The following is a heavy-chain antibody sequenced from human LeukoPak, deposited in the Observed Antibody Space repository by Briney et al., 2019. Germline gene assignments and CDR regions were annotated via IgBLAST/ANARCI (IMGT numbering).Heavy chain of an antibody. CDR2: IYYSGST. V-gene: IGHV4-59*12. D-gene: IGHD3-9*01. CDR3: ARDQNDILTGYGVWDY. Sequence: SESLSLTCTVSGGSISSYYWSWIRQPPGKGLEWIGYIYYSGSTNYNPSLKSRVTMSVDTSKNQFSLKLSSVTAADTAVYYCARDQNDILTGYGVWDYWGQGTLVTVSS. CDR1: GGSISSYY. J-gene: IGHJ4*02.